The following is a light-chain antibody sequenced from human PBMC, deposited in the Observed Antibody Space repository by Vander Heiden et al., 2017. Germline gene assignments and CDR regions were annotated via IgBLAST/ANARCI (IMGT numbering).Light chain of an antibody. CDR3: QKYDSAPYT. V-gene: IGKV1-27*01. CDR1: QIISNY. Sequence: DIQMTQSPSSRAASVGDRVTSTCRAIQIISNYLAWYQQKPGKVPKLLIYAASTLQSGVPSRFSGSGSGTDFTLTISSLQPEDVATYYCQKYDSAPYTFAQGTKLEIK. J-gene: IGKJ2*01. CDR2: AAS.